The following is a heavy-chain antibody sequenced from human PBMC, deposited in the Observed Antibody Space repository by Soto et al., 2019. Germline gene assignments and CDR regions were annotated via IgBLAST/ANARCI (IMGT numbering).Heavy chain of an antibody. Sequence: GASVKVSCKASGYTFTSYGISWVRQAPGQGLEWMGWISAYNGNTNYAQKLQGRVTMTTDTSTSTAYMELRSLRSDDTAVYYCARDSGPYYGSGSHHFDPWGQGTLVTVSS. V-gene: IGHV1-18*01. J-gene: IGHJ5*02. D-gene: IGHD3-10*01. CDR3: ARDSGPYYGSGSHHFDP. CDR1: GYTFTSYG. CDR2: ISAYNGNT.